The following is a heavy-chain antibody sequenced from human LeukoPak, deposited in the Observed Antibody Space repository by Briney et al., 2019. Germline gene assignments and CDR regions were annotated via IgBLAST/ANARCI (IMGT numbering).Heavy chain of an antibody. CDR2: ISYAGNNK. D-gene: IGHD3-10*01. CDR1: GFTFRNYA. CDR3: ARDNIAGSGSSD. V-gene: IGHV3-30-3*01. Sequence: PGGSLRLSCTASGFTFRNYAMHWVRQAPGKGLEGVAVISYAGNNKYYADSVKGRFTISRDNSKNTLYLQMNSLRAEDTAVYYCARDNIAGSGSSDWGQGTLVTVSS. J-gene: IGHJ4*02.